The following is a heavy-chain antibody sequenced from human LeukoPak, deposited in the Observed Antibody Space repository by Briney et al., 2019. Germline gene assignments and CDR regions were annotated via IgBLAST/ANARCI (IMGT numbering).Heavy chain of an antibody. D-gene: IGHD3-10*01. V-gene: IGHV3-23*01. CDR1: GFTFSSYA. Sequence: PGGSLRLSCAASGFTFSSYAMSWVRQAPGKGLEWVSAISGSGGSTYYADSVKGRFTISRDNAKNSLYLQMNSLRAEDTAVYYCARQEVRGDDDYWGQGTLVTVSS. J-gene: IGHJ4*02. CDR2: ISGSGGST. CDR3: ARQEVRGDDDY.